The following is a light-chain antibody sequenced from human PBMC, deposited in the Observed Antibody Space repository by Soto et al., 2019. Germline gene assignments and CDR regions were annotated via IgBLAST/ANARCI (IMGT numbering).Light chain of an antibody. J-gene: IGKJ1*01. CDR1: QSVSSSY. V-gene: IGKV3-20*01. CDR2: GAS. CDR3: QQYGSSPWT. Sequence: EIVLTQSPGTLSLSPGERATLSCRASQSVSSSYLAWYQQKPGQAPRLLIYGASSRATGISDRFSGSGSGTDFTLTIRRLEPEDFAGYYCQQYGSSPWTFGQGTKVEIK.